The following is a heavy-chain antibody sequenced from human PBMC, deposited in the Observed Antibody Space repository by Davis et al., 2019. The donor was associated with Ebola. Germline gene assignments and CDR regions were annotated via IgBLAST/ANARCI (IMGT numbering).Heavy chain of an antibody. J-gene: IGHJ4*02. CDR1: GYTFTDYN. Sequence: ASVKVSCKASGYTFTDYNIHWMRQAPGQGLEWLGRVILKSGATNYAQKFPGRVTMTRDTSISTVYMELSSLRYDGTADYYCARGHNYAHEYWGQGTLVTVSS. CDR3: ARGHNYAHEY. CDR2: VILKSGAT. D-gene: IGHD4-11*01. V-gene: IGHV1-2*06.